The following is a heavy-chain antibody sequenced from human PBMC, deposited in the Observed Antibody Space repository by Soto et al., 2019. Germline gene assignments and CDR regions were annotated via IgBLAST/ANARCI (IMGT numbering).Heavy chain of an antibody. CDR3: ARDPHSGSYYPLAEYFQH. J-gene: IGHJ1*01. D-gene: IGHD1-26*01. Sequence: SETLSLTCAAYDGSFSGYYWSWIRQPPGKGLEWIGEINHSGSTNYNPSLMSRVTISLDTSKNQFSLRAEDTAVYYCARDPHSGSYYPLAEYFQHWGQGTLVTVSS. CDR1: DGSFSGYY. V-gene: IGHV4-34*01. CDR2: INHSGST.